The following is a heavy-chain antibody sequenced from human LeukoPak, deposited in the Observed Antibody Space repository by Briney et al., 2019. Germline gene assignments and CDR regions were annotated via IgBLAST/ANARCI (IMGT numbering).Heavy chain of an antibody. CDR3: AREIFWSGYYSNLHFDY. CDR2: ISSSSSYI. Sequence: GGSLRLSCAASESTFSSYNMNWVRQAPGKGLEWVSSISSSSSYIYYADSVKGRFTISRDNAKNSLYLQMNSLRAEDTAVYYCAREIFWSGYYSNLHFDYWGQGTLVTVSS. D-gene: IGHD3-3*01. V-gene: IGHV3-21*01. CDR1: ESTFSSYN. J-gene: IGHJ4*02.